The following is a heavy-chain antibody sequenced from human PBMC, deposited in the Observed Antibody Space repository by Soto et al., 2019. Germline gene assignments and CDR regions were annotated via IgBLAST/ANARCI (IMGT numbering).Heavy chain of an antibody. J-gene: IGHJ4*02. V-gene: IGHV3-7*01. Sequence: GSVGLPRETSGLTFRSFGRDWVRQAPGKGLEWVANINPDGSEKHYVDSMKGRFTISRDNVRNSLYLQMSSLTSEDSALYYFSRSLNSWGQGTRVTVSS. CDR1: GLTFRSFG. CDR3: SRSLNS. CDR2: INPDGSEK.